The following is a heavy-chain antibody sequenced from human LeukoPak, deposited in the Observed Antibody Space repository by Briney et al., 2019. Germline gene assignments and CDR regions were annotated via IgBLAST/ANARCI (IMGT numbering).Heavy chain of an antibody. J-gene: IGHJ4*02. D-gene: IGHD3-10*01. Sequence: SETLSLMCTVPADSISGSYWRWIRQPPGPGLEYIGYIYSSGTTNYNPSHKSRFTISVDTSRNQLFLKLTSVTAADTAVYFCAKKGGSGNLVYFDYWGQGALVTVSS. CDR3: AKKGGSGNLVYFDY. V-gene: IGHV4-4*09. CDR2: IYSSGTT. CDR1: ADSISGSY.